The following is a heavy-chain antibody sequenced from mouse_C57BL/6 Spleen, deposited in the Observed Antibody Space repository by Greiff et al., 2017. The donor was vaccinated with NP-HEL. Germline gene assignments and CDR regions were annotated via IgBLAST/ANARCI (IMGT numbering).Heavy chain of an antibody. CDR3: AKQEGYFDV. V-gene: IGHV5-17*01. CDR2: ISSGSSTI. CDR1: GFTFSDYG. Sequence: DVKLVESGGGLVKPGGSLKLSCAASGFTFSDYGMHWVRQAPEKGLEWVAYISSGSSTIYYADTVKGRFTISRDNAKNTLFLQMTSLRSEDTAMYYGAKQEGYFDVWGTGTTVTVSS. J-gene: IGHJ1*03.